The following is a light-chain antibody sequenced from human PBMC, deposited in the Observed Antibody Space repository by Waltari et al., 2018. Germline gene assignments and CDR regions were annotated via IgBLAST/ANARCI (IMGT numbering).Light chain of an antibody. V-gene: IGKV4-1*01. CDR3: QHYYSTPLA. J-gene: IGKJ4*01. CDR1: QSVLSRSNNKNY. Sequence: DIVMTQSPDSLAVSLGERATINCRSSQSVLSRSNNKNYSAWYQRKQGQPPKLLIYWASTRESGVPDRFSGSGSGTDFTLTISSLQAEDVAVYYCQHYYSTPLAFGGGTKVEIK. CDR2: WAS.